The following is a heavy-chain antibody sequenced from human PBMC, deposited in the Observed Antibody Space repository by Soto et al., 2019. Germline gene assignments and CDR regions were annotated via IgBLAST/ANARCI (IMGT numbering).Heavy chain of an antibody. J-gene: IGHJ6*02. Sequence: ASVKVSCKASGYTFTSYGISWVRQAPGQGLEWMGWISAYNGNTNYAQKLQGRVTMTTDTSTSTAYMELRSLRSDDTAVYYCAKVTGILEWYYYYGMDVWGQGTTVTVS. V-gene: IGHV1-18*01. D-gene: IGHD3-3*01. CDR1: GYTFTSYG. CDR3: AKVTGILEWYYYYGMDV. CDR2: ISAYNGNT.